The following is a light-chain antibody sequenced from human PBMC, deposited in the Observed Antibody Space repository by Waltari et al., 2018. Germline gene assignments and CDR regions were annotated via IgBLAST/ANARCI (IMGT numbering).Light chain of an antibody. V-gene: IGKV3-11*01. CDR2: DAS. CDR1: QSVSRY. Sequence: EIVLTQSPATLSLSPGERATLSCRASQSVSRYFAWYQQKPGQAPRPLIYDASNRATGIPARFSGSGSWTDFTLTISSLEPEDFAVYDGQQRSNLFTFGPGTKVDIK. CDR3: QQRSNLFT. J-gene: IGKJ3*01.